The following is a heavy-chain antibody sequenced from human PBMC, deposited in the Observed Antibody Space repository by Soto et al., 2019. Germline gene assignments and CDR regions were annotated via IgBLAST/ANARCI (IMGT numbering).Heavy chain of an antibody. CDR3: AGDQVPQSYTTGYYGLDL. CDR2: INHSGST. D-gene: IGHD1-1*01. CDR1: GGSFSGSY. V-gene: IGHV4-34*01. J-gene: IGHJ6*02. Sequence: SETLSLTCAVYGGSFSGSYWTWIRQSPGKGLERIGKINHSGSTKHNPSLKSRVTISVDTSKNQFSLKLSSVTAADTAVYYCAGDQVPQSYTTGYYGLDLWGPGTAVTVSS.